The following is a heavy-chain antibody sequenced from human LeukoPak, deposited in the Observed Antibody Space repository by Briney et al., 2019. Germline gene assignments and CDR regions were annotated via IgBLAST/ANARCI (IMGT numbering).Heavy chain of an antibody. D-gene: IGHD3-16*01. V-gene: IGHV5-51*01. J-gene: IGHJ6*03. Sequence: GESLKISCQVSGYTFTDYRMAWVRQMPGKGLEWMGAIYPGDSNSEYSPSVQGQVTISADTSITTAYLQWSTLKASDTATYYCARLNRVRSGRYYYYYYMDVWGKGTTVTVSS. CDR3: ARLNRVRSGRYYYYYYMDV. CDR1: GYTFTDYR. CDR2: IYPGDSNS.